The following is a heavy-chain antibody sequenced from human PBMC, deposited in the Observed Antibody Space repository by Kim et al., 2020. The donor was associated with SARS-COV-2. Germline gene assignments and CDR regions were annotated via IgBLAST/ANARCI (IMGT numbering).Heavy chain of an antibody. CDR2: GAT. CDR3: ARDQGGLDV. J-gene: IGHJ6*02. Sequence: GATNHAQKFQDRITLTRDTSISTGYMELNRLTSDDTAVYYCARDQGGLDVWGQGTTVTVSS. V-gene: IGHV1-2*02.